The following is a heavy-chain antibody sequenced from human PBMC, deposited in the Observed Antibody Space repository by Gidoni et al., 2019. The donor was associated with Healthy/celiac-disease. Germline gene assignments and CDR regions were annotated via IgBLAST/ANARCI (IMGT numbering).Heavy chain of an antibody. V-gene: IGHV4-59*01. D-gene: IGHD6-19*01. CDR1: GGSIRNDY. CDR2: IYYSGST. J-gene: IGHJ6*02. CDR3: ARVSSGWAGAIYTYYYGMDV. Sequence: QVQLQESGPGLVKPSETLALTCTVSGGSIRNDYWSWIRQPPGKGLEWSGYIYYSGSTNYNPSLKSRVTISVDASQNQFSLKLSSMTAADTAVYYCARVSSGWAGAIYTYYYGMDVWGQGPTVTVSS.